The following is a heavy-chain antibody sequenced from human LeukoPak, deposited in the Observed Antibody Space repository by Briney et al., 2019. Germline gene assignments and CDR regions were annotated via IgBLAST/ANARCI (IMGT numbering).Heavy chain of an antibody. V-gene: IGHV1-2*04. D-gene: IGHD3-22*01. J-gene: IGHJ4*02. CDR2: INPNSGDT. CDR1: GYTFTDYY. CDR3: ASDRSYDKGPLDY. Sequence: ASVKVSCKASGYTFTDYYMHWVRQAPGQGLEWMGWINPNSGDTNYAQKFQGWVTMTRDTSTSTAYMELSRLTSDDTAVYYCASDRSYDKGPLDYWGQGTLVTVSS.